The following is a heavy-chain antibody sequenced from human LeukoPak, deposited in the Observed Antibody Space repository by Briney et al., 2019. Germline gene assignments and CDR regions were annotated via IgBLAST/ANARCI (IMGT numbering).Heavy chain of an antibody. J-gene: IGHJ4*02. CDR3: GRGGIAAAASGIDY. D-gene: IGHD6-13*01. CDR1: GGSFSGYY. V-gene: IGHV4-34*01. CDR2: INHSGST. Sequence: SETLSLTCAVYGGSFSGYYWSWIRQPPGKGLEWIGEINHSGSTNYNPSLKSRVTISVDRSKNQFSLNLSSVTAADTAVYYCGRGGIAAAASGIDYWGQGTLVAVSS.